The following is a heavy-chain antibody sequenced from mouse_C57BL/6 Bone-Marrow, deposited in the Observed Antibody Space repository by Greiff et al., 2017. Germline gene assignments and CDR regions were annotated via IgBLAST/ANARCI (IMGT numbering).Heavy chain of an antibody. D-gene: IGHD1-1*01. CDR2: IDPENGDT. CDR1: GFNIKDDY. CDR3: TPHYYGSSSAWFAY. V-gene: IGHV14-4*01. Sequence: VTLKESGAELVRPGASVKLSCTASGFNIKDDYMHWVKQRPEQGLEWIGWIDPENGDTEYASKFQGKATITADTSSNTAYLQLSSLTSEDTAVYYCTPHYYGSSSAWFAYWGQGTLVTVSA. J-gene: IGHJ3*01.